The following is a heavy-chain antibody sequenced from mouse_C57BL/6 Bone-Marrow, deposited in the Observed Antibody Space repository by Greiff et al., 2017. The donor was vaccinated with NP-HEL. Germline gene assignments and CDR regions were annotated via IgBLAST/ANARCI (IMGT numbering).Heavy chain of an antibody. D-gene: IGHD1-1*01. CDR1: GFTFSSYA. J-gene: IGHJ4*01. Sequence: DVQLVESGGGLVKPGGSLKLSCAASGFTFSSYAMSWVRQTPEKRLEWVATISDGGSYTYYPDNVKGRFTISRDNAKNNLYLQMSHLKSEDTAMYYCARVSVVAPMDYWGQGTSVTVSS. CDR2: ISDGGSYT. CDR3: ARVSVVAPMDY. V-gene: IGHV5-4*01.